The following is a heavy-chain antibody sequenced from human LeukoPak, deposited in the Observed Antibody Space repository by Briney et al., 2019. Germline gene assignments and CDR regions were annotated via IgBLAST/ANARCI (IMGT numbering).Heavy chain of an antibody. J-gene: IGHJ5*02. CDR1: GASISSSSYY. CDR3: ARHGIVVVPAAMPNWFDP. D-gene: IGHD2-2*01. CDR2: IYYSGST. V-gene: IGHV4-39*01. Sequence: SETLSLTCTVSGASISSSSYYWGWIRQPPGKGLEWIGSIYYSGSTYYNPSLKSRVTISVDTSKNQFSLKLSSVTAADTAVYYCARHGIVVVPAAMPNWFDPWGQGTLVTVSS.